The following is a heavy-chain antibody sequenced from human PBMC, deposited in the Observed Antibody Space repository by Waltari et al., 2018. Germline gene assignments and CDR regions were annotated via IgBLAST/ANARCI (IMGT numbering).Heavy chain of an antibody. V-gene: IGHV4-4*07. CDR2: IYTTGTP. J-gene: IGHJ5*01. CDR3: ARMKNNRESAASWYPPSFDS. CDR1: GASISHFY. Sequence: QVHLQESGPGLVKPSDTLSLTCSVSGASISHFYWSWIRLSAAHGLEWVGRIYTTGTPSYSPSLTSRVTMSIDTSKNLLSLNLRSVTAADTGTYYCARMKNNRESAASWYPPSFDSWGQGIHVTVSS. D-gene: IGHD6-13*01.